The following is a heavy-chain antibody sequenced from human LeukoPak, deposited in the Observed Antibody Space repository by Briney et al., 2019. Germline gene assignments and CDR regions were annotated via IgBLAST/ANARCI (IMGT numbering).Heavy chain of an antibody. J-gene: IGHJ4*02. Sequence: HSGGSLRLSCVASGFTFSTYAMTWVRQAPGKGLEWVSGISGSGGSTYYADSVKGRFTISRDNSKNMLYLEMNSLRAEDTAVYYCAKALYDSSGYYYFDYWGQGTLVTVSS. V-gene: IGHV3-23*01. CDR3: AKALYDSSGYYYFDY. CDR2: ISGSGGST. D-gene: IGHD3-22*01. CDR1: GFTFSTYA.